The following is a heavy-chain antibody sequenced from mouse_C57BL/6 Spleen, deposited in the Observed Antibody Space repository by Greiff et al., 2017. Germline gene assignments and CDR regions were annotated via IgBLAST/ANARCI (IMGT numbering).Heavy chain of an antibody. CDR3: ARRGYRGNYVRWYFDV. CDR2: ILPGSGST. D-gene: IGHD2-1*01. CDR1: GYTFTGYW. V-gene: IGHV1-9*01. J-gene: IGHJ1*03. Sequence: VQLQQSGAELMKPGASVKLSCKATGYTFTGYWIEWVKQRPGHGLEWIGEILPGSGSTNYNEKFKGKATFTADTSSNTAYMQLSSLTTEDSAIYYCARRGYRGNYVRWYFDVWGTGTTVTVSS.